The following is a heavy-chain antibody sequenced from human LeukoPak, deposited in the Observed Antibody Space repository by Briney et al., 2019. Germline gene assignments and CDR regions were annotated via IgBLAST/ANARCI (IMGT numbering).Heavy chain of an antibody. CDR2: IRSKAYGGTT. V-gene: IGHV3-49*04. CDR1: GFTFGDYA. CDR3: TRDRGYNWNDLPIDY. J-gene: IGHJ4*02. D-gene: IGHD1-1*01. Sequence: GGSLRLSCTASGFTFGDYAMSWVRRAPGKGLEWVGFIRSKAYGGTTEYAASVKGRFTISRDDSKSIAYLQMNSLKTEDTAVYYCTRDRGYNWNDLPIDYWGQGTLVTVSS.